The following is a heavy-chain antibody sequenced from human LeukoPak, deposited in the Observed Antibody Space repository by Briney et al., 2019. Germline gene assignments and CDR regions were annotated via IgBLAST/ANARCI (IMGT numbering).Heavy chain of an antibody. Sequence: ASVKVSCKASGYIFTRYYMHWVRQAPGQGREGMGWINPNSGGTNYAQKFQGRVTMTRDTSISTAYMELSRLRSDETAVYYCASSKDYGGNSGDWGQGTLVTVSS. J-gene: IGHJ4*02. V-gene: IGHV1-2*02. CDR2: INPNSGGT. CDR3: ASSKDYGGNSGD. CDR1: GYIFTRYY. D-gene: IGHD4-23*01.